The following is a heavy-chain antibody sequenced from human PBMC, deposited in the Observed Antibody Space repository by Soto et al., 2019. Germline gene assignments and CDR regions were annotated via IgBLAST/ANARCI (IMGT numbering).Heavy chain of an antibody. D-gene: IGHD6-19*01. CDR2: ISWNSGSI. Sequence: EVQLVESGGGLVQPGRSLRLSCAASGFTFDDYAMHWVRQAPGKGLEWVSGISWNSGSIGYADSVKGRFTISRDNAKNSLYLQMNSLIAEDTALYYCAKDVEGFAVAGQFDYWGQGTLVTVSS. CDR1: GFTFDDYA. J-gene: IGHJ4*02. CDR3: AKDVEGFAVAGQFDY. V-gene: IGHV3-9*01.